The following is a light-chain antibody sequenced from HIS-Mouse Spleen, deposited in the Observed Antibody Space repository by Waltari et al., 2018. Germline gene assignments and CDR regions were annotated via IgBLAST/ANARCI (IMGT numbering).Light chain of an antibody. CDR2: EDS. CDR3: YSTDSSGNHRV. Sequence: SYELTQPPSVSVSPGQTARIPCSGDALPKKYAYWYQQKSGQAPVLVIYEDSKRPSGIPERFSGSSAGTMATLTNSGAQVEDEADYYCYSTDSSGNHRVFGGGTKLTVL. V-gene: IGLV3-10*01. J-gene: IGLJ2*01. CDR1: ALPKKY.